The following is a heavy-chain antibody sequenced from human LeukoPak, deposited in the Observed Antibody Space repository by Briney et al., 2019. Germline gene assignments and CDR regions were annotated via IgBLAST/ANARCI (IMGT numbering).Heavy chain of an antibody. D-gene: IGHD5-18*01. V-gene: IGHV3-33*01. CDR2: IWYDGSNK. Sequence: GGSLRLSCAASGFTFSSYGMHWVRQAPGKGLEWVAVIWYDGSNKYYADSVKGRFTISRDSSKLYLQMNSLRAEDTAVYYCARDVFYGYDYWGQGTLVTVSS. J-gene: IGHJ4*02. CDR1: GFTFSSYG. CDR3: ARDVFYGYDY.